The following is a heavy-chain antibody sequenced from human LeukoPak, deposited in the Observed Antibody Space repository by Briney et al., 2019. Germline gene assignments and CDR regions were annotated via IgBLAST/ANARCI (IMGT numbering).Heavy chain of an antibody. CDR1: GDSISSYY. J-gene: IGHJ4*02. CDR3: ARHITHYYDSSGYYYDAYYFDY. V-gene: IGHV4-59*08. Sequence: SETLSLTCTVSGDSISSYYWSWIRQPPGKGLEWIGYIYYSGSTNYNPSLKSRVTISVDTSKNQFSLKLSSVTAADTAVYYCARHITHYYDSSGYYYDAYYFDYWGQGTLVTVSS. CDR2: IYYSGST. D-gene: IGHD3-22*01.